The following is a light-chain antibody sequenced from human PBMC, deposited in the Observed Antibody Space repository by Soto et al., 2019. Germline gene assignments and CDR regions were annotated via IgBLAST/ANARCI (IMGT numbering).Light chain of an antibody. CDR3: QQRSNWPPVT. V-gene: IGKV3-11*01. J-gene: IGKJ3*01. Sequence: ESVLTQSPATLSLSPGERATLSCRASQSVSSYLAWYQQKPGQAPRLLIYDASNRATGIPARFSGSGSGTDFTLTISSLEPEDFAVYYCQQRSNWPPVTFGPGTKVDI. CDR1: QSVSSY. CDR2: DAS.